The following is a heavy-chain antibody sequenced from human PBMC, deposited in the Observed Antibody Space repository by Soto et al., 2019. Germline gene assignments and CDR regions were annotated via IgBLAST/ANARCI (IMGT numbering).Heavy chain of an antibody. D-gene: IGHD5-12*01. J-gene: IGHJ4*02. CDR2: IYYSGST. V-gene: IGHV4-59*01. CDR3: ARRDGYNHGRFDY. CDR1: GGSISSYY. Sequence: SETLSLTCSVSGGSISSYYWSWIRQPPGKGLEWIGYIYYSGSTNYNPSLKSRVTISVDTSKKQFSLKLSSVTAADTAVYYCARRDGYNHGRFDYWGLGTLVTVSS.